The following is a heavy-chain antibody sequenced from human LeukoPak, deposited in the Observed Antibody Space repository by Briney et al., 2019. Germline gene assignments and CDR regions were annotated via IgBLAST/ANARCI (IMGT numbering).Heavy chain of an antibody. Sequence: PSETLSLTCTVSGGSISSGGYYWSWIRQHPGKGLEWIGYIYYSGSTYYNPSLKSRVTISVDTSKNQFSLKLSSVTAADTAVYYCASGGSHSSSWYGIDPWGQGILVTVSS. D-gene: IGHD6-13*01. CDR1: GGSISSGGYY. CDR2: IYYSGST. CDR3: ASGGSHSSSWYGIDP. V-gene: IGHV4-31*03. J-gene: IGHJ5*02.